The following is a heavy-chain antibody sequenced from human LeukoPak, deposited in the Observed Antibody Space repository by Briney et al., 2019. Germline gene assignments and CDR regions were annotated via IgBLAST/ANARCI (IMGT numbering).Heavy chain of an antibody. D-gene: IGHD2-2*01. CDR1: GFTFSSYS. J-gene: IGHJ4*02. V-gene: IGHV3-21*01. CDR2: ISSSSSYI. Sequence: PGGSLRLSCAASGFTFSSYSTNWVRQAPGKGLEWVSSISSSSSYIYYADSVKGRFTISRDNAKNSLYLQMNSLRAEDTAVYYCAREGEYQLLFDYWGQGTLVTVSS. CDR3: AREGEYQLLFDY.